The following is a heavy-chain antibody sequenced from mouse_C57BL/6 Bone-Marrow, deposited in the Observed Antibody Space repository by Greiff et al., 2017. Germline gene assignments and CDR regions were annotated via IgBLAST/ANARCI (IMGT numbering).Heavy chain of an antibody. CDR2: INPGSGGT. J-gene: IGHJ2*01. Sequence: QVHVKQSGAELVRPGTSVKVSCKASGYAFTNYLIEWVKQRPGQGLEWIGVINPGSGGTNYNEKFKGKATLTADKSSSTAYMQLSILTSEDSAVYFCARDSNYSGYFDYWGQGTTLTVSS. D-gene: IGHD2-5*01. CDR3: ARDSNYSGYFDY. CDR1: GYAFTNYL. V-gene: IGHV1-54*01.